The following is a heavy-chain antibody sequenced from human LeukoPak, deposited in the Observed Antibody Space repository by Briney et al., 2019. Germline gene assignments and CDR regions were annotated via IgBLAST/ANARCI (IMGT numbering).Heavy chain of an antibody. CDR2: IWYDGSNK. CDR1: GFTFSTYA. D-gene: IGHD3-10*01. CDR3: ARAAHGSGRVHYGLVV. J-gene: IGHJ6*02. Sequence: GGSLRLSCAASGFTFSTYAMHWVRQAPGKGLEWVAVIWYDGSNKYYADSVKGRFDVSRDNPKNTLYLQMNTLRAEDTAVYYCARAAHGSGRVHYGLVVWGQGAAVTVSS. V-gene: IGHV3-33*01.